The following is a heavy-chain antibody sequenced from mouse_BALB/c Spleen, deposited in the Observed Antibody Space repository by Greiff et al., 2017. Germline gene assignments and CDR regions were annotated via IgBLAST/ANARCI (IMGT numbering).Heavy chain of an antibody. V-gene: IGHV5-4*02. CDR1: GFTFSDYY. J-gene: IGHJ3*01. D-gene: IGHD2-1*01. Sequence: EVQGVESGGGLVKPGGSLKLSCAASGFTFSDYYMYWVRQTPEKRLEWVATISDGGSYTYYPDSVKGRFTISRDNAKNNLYLQMSSLKSEDTAMYYCAREWKVTGPFAYWGQGTLVTVSA. CDR2: ISDGGSYT. CDR3: AREWKVTGPFAY.